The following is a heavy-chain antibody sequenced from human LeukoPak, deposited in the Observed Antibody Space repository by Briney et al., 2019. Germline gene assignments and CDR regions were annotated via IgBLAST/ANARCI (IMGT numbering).Heavy chain of an antibody. V-gene: IGHV3-33*06. J-gene: IGHJ5*02. CDR1: GFTFSSYG. CDR2: IWYDGSNK. Sequence: PGGSLRLSCAASGFTFSSYGMHWVRQAPGKGLEWVAVIWYDGSNKYYADSVKGRFTISRDNSKNTLYLQMNSLRAEDTAVYCCAKGGSASHNWFDPWGQGTLVTVSS. D-gene: IGHD2-15*01. CDR3: AKGGSASHNWFDP.